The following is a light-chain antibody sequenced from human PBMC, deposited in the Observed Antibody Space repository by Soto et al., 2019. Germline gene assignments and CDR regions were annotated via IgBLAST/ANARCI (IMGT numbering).Light chain of an antibody. V-gene: IGKV1-39*01. CDR2: AAS. CDR3: QQNYNPPWT. CDR1: QSISTY. J-gene: IGKJ1*01. Sequence: DIQMTQSPSSLSASVGDRVSITCRASQSISTYLNWYQQKPGKAPKLLIYAASSFQSGVPSRFSGSGSGTDFTLTISSLQPEDFATYYCQQNYNPPWTFGQGTKVEI.